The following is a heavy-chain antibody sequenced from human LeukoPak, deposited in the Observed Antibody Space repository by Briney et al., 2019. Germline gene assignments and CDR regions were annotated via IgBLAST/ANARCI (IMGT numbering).Heavy chain of an antibody. J-gene: IGHJ5*02. CDR3: ARPVAYCSGGSCYPNWFDP. V-gene: IGHV1-18*01. CDR2: ISAYNGNT. D-gene: IGHD2-15*01. Sequence: ASVKVSCKASGYTFTSYGISWVRQAPGQGLEWMGWISAYNGNTNCAQKLQGRVTMTTDTSTSTAYMELRSLRSDDTAVYYCARPVAYCSGGSCYPNWFDPWGQGTLVTVSS. CDR1: GYTFTSYG.